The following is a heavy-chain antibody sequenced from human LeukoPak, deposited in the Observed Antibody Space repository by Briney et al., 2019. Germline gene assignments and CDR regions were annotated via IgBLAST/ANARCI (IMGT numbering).Heavy chain of an antibody. J-gene: IGHJ4*02. V-gene: IGHV3-23*01. CDR1: GFTFSSYA. CDR3: ARHYSGSGSFYKPDY. Sequence: GGSLRLSCAASGFTFSSYAMSWVRQAPGKGLEWVSAISGSGGSTYYADSVKGRFTISRDNSKNTLYLQMNSLRAEDTAVYYCARHYSGSGSFYKPDYWGQGTLVTVSS. CDR2: ISGSGGST. D-gene: IGHD3-10*01.